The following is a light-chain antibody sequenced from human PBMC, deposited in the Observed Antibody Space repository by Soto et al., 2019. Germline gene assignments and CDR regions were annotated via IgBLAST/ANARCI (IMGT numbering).Light chain of an antibody. CDR1: SGSVSSSHY. Sequence: QTVVTQEPSFSVSPGRTVTLTCGLSSGSVSSSHYPSWYQQTPGQAPRTLIYNTDIRSSGVPDRFSGSILGNEAALTITGAQADDESDYYCVLYVGGGQHGVFGVGTKLTVL. V-gene: IGLV8-61*01. CDR3: VLYVGGGQHGV. CDR2: NTD. J-gene: IGLJ3*02.